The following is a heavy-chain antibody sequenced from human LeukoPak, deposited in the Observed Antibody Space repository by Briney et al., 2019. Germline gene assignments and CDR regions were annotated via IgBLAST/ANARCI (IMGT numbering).Heavy chain of an antibody. Sequence: GGSLRLSCAASGFSFSNYGFPWVRQAPGKGLEWVGVIWHDGSKKYYGDSVKGRFTISRDNSKNTLFLQMSSLRVEDTAVYYCARQTATYDLDYWGQGTLVTVSS. J-gene: IGHJ4*02. CDR2: IWHDGSKK. V-gene: IGHV3-33*01. CDR1: GFSFSNYG. D-gene: IGHD3-3*01. CDR3: ARQTATYDLDY.